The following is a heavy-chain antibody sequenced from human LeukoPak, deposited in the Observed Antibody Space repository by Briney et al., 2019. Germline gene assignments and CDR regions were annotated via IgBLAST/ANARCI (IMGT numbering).Heavy chain of an antibody. J-gene: IGHJ4*02. D-gene: IGHD3-22*01. CDR1: GFTFTSSA. V-gene: IGHV1-58*01. CDR3: AAEVVYYDSSGYYSPWYTPER. CDR2: IVVGSGNT. Sequence: SVKVSCKASGFTFTSSAVQWVRQARGQRLEWIGWIVVGSGNTNYAQKFQERVTITRDMSTSTAYMELSSLRSEDTAVYYCAAEVVYYDSSGYYSPWYTPERWGQGTLVTVSS.